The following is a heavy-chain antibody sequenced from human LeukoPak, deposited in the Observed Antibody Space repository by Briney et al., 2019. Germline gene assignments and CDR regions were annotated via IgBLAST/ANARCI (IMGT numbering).Heavy chain of an antibody. J-gene: IGHJ6*03. CDR3: ASYYEVGYYMDV. D-gene: IGHD3-22*01. Sequence: GSLRLSCVASGFTFSSYSMNWVRQAPGKGLECVSSISSSSSYIYYADSVKGRFTISRDNAKNSLYLQMNSLRAEDTAVYYCASYYEVGYYMDVWGKGTTVTVSS. CDR1: GFTFSSYS. V-gene: IGHV3-21*01. CDR2: ISSSSSYI.